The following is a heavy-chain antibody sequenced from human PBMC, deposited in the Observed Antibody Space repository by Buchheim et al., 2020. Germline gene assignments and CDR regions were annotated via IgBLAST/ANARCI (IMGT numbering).Heavy chain of an antibody. J-gene: IGHJ4*02. CDR2: INPDGTAT. D-gene: IGHD5-24*01. V-gene: IGHV3-7*01. CDR1: GFTFTSYW. CDR3: ARALVGDGYSSGY. Sequence: EVQLVESGGGLVQPGGSLRLSCAASGFTFTSYWMSWVRQAPGKGLEWVANINPDGTATDYVDSVKGRFTISRDNAKDSLFLQMNSMRAEDTAVYYCARALVGDGYSSGYWGQGTL.